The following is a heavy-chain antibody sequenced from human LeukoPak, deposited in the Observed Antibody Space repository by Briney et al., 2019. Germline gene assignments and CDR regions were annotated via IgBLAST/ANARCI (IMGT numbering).Heavy chain of an antibody. J-gene: IGHJ4*02. D-gene: IGHD6-13*01. Sequence: GASVEVSCKASGYTFTSYDINWVRQATGQGLEWMGWMNPNSGNTGYAQKFQGRVTMTRNTSISTAYMELSSLRSEDTAVYYCARSLRYTQQLATPVAYWGQGTLVTVSS. CDR2: MNPNSGNT. V-gene: IGHV1-8*01. CDR1: GYTFTSYD. CDR3: ARSLRYTQQLATPVAY.